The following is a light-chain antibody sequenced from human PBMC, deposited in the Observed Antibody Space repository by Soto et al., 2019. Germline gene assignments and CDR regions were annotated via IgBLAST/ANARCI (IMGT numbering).Light chain of an antibody. V-gene: IGKV3-15*01. CDR1: QSVSSN. CDR3: QQYNNWPPVT. J-gene: IGKJ1*01. CDR2: GAS. Sequence: EMVMTQSPATRSVSPRERATLSCRASQSVSSNLAWYQQKPGQAPRLLIYGASTRATGIPARFSGSGSGTEFTLTISSLQSEDFAVYSCQQYNNWPPVTFGQGTKVDIK.